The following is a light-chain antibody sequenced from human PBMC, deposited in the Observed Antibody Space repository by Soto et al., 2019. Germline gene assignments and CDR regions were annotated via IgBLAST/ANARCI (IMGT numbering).Light chain of an antibody. J-gene: IGKJ5*01. CDR1: QSISSY. Sequence: DIKMTQSPSSLSASVGDRVTITCRVSQSISSYLNWYQQKPGKAPKLLIYAASSLQSGVPSRFSGSGSGTDFTLTISSLQPEDFATYYCQQSYSTPPITFGQGTRLEI. CDR2: AAS. CDR3: QQSYSTPPIT. V-gene: IGKV1-39*01.